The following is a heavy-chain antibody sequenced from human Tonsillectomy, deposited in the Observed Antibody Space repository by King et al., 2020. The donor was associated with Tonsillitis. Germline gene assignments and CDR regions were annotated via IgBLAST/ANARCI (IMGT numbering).Heavy chain of an antibody. V-gene: IGHV3-23*04. Sequence: VQLVESGGGLVQPGGSLRLSCAASGFTFSSYAMSWVRQGPGKGLEWVSAISGSGGSTYYADSAKGRFTISRDNSKNTLYLQMNSPRAEDTAVYYCAKDTLAVTTGLGAFDIWGQGTMVTVSS. J-gene: IGHJ3*02. D-gene: IGHD4-17*01. CDR3: AKDTLAVTTGLGAFDI. CDR1: GFTFSSYA. CDR2: ISGSGGST.